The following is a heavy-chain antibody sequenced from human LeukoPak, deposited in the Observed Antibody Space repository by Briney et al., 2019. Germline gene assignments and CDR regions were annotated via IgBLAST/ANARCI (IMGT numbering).Heavy chain of an antibody. CDR3: ARPSITSWYAFDI. Sequence: PGRSLRLSCAASRFTFSSYAMHWVRQAPGKGLEWVTIISYDGSNKYYADSVKGRFTISRDNSKNTLYLQMNSLRAEDTAVYYCARPSITSWYAFDIRGQGTMVTVSS. CDR1: RFTFSSYA. D-gene: IGHD6-13*01. V-gene: IGHV3-30-3*01. J-gene: IGHJ3*02. CDR2: ISYDGSNK.